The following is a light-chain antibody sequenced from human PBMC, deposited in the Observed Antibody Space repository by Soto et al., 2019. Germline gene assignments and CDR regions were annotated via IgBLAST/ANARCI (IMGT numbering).Light chain of an antibody. Sequence: EIVLTQSPGTLSLSPGESATLSCRASQSVNSRFLAWYQHKPGQAPRLLIYAASTRATGIPDWFSGSESGTDFTLTISILEPDEFAGYDCHQYGDSPPYTFGQGTTLEIQ. CDR3: HQYGDSPPYT. CDR2: AAS. J-gene: IGKJ2*01. CDR1: QSVNSRF. V-gene: IGKV3-20*01.